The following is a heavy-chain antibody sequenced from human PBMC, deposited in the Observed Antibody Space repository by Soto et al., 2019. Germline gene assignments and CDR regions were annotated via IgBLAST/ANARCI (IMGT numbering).Heavy chain of an antibody. CDR3: AREEAVRLERRFDS. D-gene: IGHD6-6*01. V-gene: IGHV4-31*03. CDR2: IYSSGTT. CDR1: GGSISSGGYS. J-gene: IGHJ5*01. Sequence: LSLTCTVSGGSISSGGYSWNWIRQHPGKGLVWIGYIYSSGTTYYNPSLRSRLTISIDTSQNLFSLKLSSVTAADTAVYFCAREEAVRLERRFDSWGQGTLVTVSS.